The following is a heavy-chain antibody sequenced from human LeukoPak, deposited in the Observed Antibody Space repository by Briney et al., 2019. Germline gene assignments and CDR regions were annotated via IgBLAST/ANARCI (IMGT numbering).Heavy chain of an antibody. J-gene: IGHJ4*02. CDR1: GFTFDDYA. CDR2: ISWNSGSI. D-gene: IGHD4-11*01. V-gene: IGHV3-9*01. Sequence: PGRSLRLSCAASGFTFDDYAMHWVRQAPGKGLEWVSGISWNSGSIGYADSVKGRFTISRDNSKNTLYLQMNSLRAEDTAVYYCARTGLQQPSDYWGQGTLVTVSS. CDR3: ARTGLQQPSDY.